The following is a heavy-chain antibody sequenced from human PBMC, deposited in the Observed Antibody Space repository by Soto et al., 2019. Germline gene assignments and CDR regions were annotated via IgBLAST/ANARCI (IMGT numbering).Heavy chain of an antibody. CDR2: FDPEDGET. CDR3: ATSSSGSWHFDY. Sequence: GASVKVSCKVSGYTLTELSMHWVRQAPGKGLEWMGGFDPEDGETIYAQKFQGRVTMTEDTSTDTAYMELSSLRSEDTAVYYCATSSSGSWHFDYWGQGTLVTVPS. D-gene: IGHD6-13*01. V-gene: IGHV1-24*01. J-gene: IGHJ4*02. CDR1: GYTLTELS.